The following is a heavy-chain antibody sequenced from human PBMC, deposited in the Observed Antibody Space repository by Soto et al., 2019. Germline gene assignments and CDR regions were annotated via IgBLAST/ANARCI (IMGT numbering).Heavy chain of an antibody. Sequence: SETLSLTCIVSGGSISSYYWSWIRQPPGKGLEWIGYIYYSGSTNYNPSLKSRVTISVDTSKNQFSLKLSSVTAADTAVYYCARGAYYDFWSGYSWFDPWGQGTLVTVSS. CDR1: GGSISSYY. J-gene: IGHJ5*02. V-gene: IGHV4-59*01. D-gene: IGHD3-3*01. CDR2: IYYSGST. CDR3: ARGAYYDFWSGYSWFDP.